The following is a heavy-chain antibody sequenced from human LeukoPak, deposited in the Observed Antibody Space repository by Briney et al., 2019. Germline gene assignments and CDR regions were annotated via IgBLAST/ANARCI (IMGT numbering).Heavy chain of an antibody. V-gene: IGHV3-30*04. D-gene: IGHD1-1*01. Sequence: GGSLRLSCAASGFTFSDYSLHWLRQAPGKGLEWVADLSYDGSNQYYVDSVQGRFTVSRDTSKNVLYLKINSMGADNTAVYYCAREYGIAAVGGLDIWGKGITATASS. CDR2: LSYDGSNQ. CDR3: AREYGIAAVGGLDI. J-gene: IGHJ6*04. CDR1: GFTFSDYS.